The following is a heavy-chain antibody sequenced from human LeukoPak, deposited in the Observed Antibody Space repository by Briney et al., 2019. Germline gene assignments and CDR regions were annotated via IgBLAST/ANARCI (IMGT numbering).Heavy chain of an antibody. D-gene: IGHD3-10*01. V-gene: IGHV3-74*01. CDR1: GFTFSSYW. J-gene: IGHJ6*03. Sequence: GGSLRLSCAASGFTFSSYWMHWVRQAPGKGLVWVSRINSDGSSTNYADSVKGRFTISRDNAKNTLHLQMNSLRAEDTAVYYCTRSSITMVRGVIKSTTSWYHYYNMDVWGKGTTVTVSS. CDR3: TRSSITMVRGVIKSTTSWYHYYNMDV. CDR2: INSDGSST.